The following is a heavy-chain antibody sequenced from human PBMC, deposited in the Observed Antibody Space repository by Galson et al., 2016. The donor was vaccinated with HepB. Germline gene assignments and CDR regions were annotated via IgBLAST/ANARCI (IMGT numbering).Heavy chain of an antibody. Sequence: SLRLSCAASGFTFSMYDMHWVRQVTGKGLEWVSAIETAGDTYYPDSVKGRFTISRENAKNSLYLQMNSLGAGDTAVYYCTRGKSLWTMPWNYGLDVWGKGTTVIVSS. D-gene: IGHD3-10*01. CDR2: IETAGDT. CDR3: TRGKSLWTMPWNYGLDV. CDR1: GFTFSMYD. V-gene: IGHV3-13*01. J-gene: IGHJ6*04.